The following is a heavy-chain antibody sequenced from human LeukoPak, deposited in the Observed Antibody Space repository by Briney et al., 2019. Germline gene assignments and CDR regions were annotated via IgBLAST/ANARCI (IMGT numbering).Heavy chain of an antibody. Sequence: ASVKVSCKASGYTFTSYGISWVRQAPGQGLEWMGWISAYNGNTNYAQKLQGRVTMTTDTSTSTAYMELSSLRSEDTAVYYCARRTVNNWFDPWGQGTLVTVSS. CDR1: GYTFTSYG. CDR2: ISAYNGNT. V-gene: IGHV1-18*01. J-gene: IGHJ5*02. CDR3: ARRTVNNWFDP. D-gene: IGHD4-17*01.